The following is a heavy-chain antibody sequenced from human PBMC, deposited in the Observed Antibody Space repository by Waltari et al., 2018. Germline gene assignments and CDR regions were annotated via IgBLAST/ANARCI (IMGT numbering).Heavy chain of an antibody. CDR2: ISVSGNRE. J-gene: IGHJ4*02. D-gene: IGHD6-19*01. CDR1: GFMFSAYG. CDR3: ARMMPKYTRGWALDY. Sequence: EVYLVESGGGLEQPGGSLSLSCSASGFMFSAYGMNWVRQAAGKGLEWIAYISVSGNREYYADSVKGRFTISRDNARDLVFLQMYNLRAEDTALYYCARMMPKYTRGWALDYWGQGTLVTVAS. V-gene: IGHV3-48*03.